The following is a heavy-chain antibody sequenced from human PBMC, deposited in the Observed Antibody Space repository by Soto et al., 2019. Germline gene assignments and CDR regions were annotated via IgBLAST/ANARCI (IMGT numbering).Heavy chain of an antibody. J-gene: IGHJ6*02. CDR3: ARGDTAMVWVRYGMDV. D-gene: IGHD5-18*01. CDR2: IIPIFGTA. V-gene: IGHV1-69*01. Sequence: QVQLVQSGAEVKKPGSSVKVSCKASGGTFSSYAISWVRQAPGQGLEWMGGIIPIFGTANYAQKFQGRVTITADEATSTAYMELSSLRSEDTDVYYCARGDTAMVWVRYGMDVWGQGTTVTVSS. CDR1: GGTFSSYA.